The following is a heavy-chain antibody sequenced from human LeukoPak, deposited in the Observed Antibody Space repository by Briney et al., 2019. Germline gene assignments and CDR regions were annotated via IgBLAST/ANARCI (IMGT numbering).Heavy chain of an antibody. CDR1: GGSISSYY. J-gene: IGHJ4*02. CDR2: IYYSGST. CDR3: ARVGSSGWYRDGDY. D-gene: IGHD6-19*01. Sequence: KTSETLSLTCTVSGGSISSYYWSWIRQPPGKGLEWIGYIYYSGSTNCNPSLKGRVTISVDTSKNQFSLKLSSVTAADTAVYYCARVGSSGWYRDGDYWGQGTLVTVSS. V-gene: IGHV4-59*12.